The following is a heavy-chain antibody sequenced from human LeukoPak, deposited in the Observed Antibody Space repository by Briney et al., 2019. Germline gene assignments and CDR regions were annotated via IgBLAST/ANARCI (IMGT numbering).Heavy chain of an antibody. CDR2: ISSSSAHI. J-gene: IGHJ6*02. V-gene: IGHV3-21*04. Sequence: GGSLRLSCAASGFSFSTYSMNWVRQAPGKGLEWVSSISSSSAHIFYADSVKGRFSISRDNAKNSLYLQMNSLRVEDTAVYYCARDSGYCSSTSCYSPHYYGMDVWGQGTTVTVSS. CDR1: GFSFSTYS. CDR3: ARDSGYCSSTSCYSPHYYGMDV. D-gene: IGHD2-2*01.